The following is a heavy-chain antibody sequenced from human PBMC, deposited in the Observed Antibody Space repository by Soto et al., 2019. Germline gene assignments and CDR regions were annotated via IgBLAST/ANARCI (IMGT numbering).Heavy chain of an antibody. V-gene: IGHV4-59*08. CDR3: AKSWNYGDYSF. Sequence: PSETLSLTCTVSGGTISSWYWSWIRQPPGKGLEWIGYIYYSGSTNCNPSLKSRVTISVDTSKNQFSLKLSSVTAADTAVYYCAKSWNYGDYSFWGQGTMVT. CDR2: IYYSGST. J-gene: IGHJ4*02. D-gene: IGHD4-17*01. CDR1: GGTISSWY.